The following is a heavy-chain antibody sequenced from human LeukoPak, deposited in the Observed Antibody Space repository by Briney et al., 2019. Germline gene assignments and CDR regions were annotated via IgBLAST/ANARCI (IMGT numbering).Heavy chain of an antibody. CDR3: ATLQWLPRYYYYYGMDV. CDR2: ISGSGGST. Sequence: GGSLRLSCAASRFTFSDYSMSWIRQAPGKGLEWVSAISGSGGSTYYADSVKGRFTISRDNSKNTLYLQMNSLRAEDTAVYYCATLQWLPRYYYYYGMDVWGQGTTVTVSS. D-gene: IGHD6-19*01. V-gene: IGHV3-23*01. CDR1: RFTFSDYS. J-gene: IGHJ6*02.